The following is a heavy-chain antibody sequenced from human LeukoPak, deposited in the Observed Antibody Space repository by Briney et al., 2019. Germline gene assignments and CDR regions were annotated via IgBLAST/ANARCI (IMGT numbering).Heavy chain of an antibody. J-gene: IGHJ2*01. CDR1: GDSISSGGYS. CDR2: IYYSGTT. V-gene: IGHV4-30-4*07. CDR3: ARVLWFFDV. Sequence: SETLSLTCAVSGDSISSGGYSWGWIRQPPGKGLEWIGYIYYSGTTNYNPSLKGRVTISVDTSKNQFSLNLISVTAADTAVYYCARVLWFFDVWGRGALVTVSS.